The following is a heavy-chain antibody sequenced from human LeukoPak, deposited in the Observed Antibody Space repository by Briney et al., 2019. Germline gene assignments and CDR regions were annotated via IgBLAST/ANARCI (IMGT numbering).Heavy chain of an antibody. D-gene: IGHD3-9*01. CDR2: INPSGGST. CDR1: GYTFTSYY. V-gene: IGHV1-46*01. Sequence: ASVKVSCKASGYTFTSYYMHRVRQAPGQGLEWMGIINPSGGSTSYAQKFQGRVTMTRDASTSTVYMELSSLRSEDTAVYYCASVSYDILSDYGMDVWGQGTTVTVSS. CDR3: ASVSYDILSDYGMDV. J-gene: IGHJ6*02.